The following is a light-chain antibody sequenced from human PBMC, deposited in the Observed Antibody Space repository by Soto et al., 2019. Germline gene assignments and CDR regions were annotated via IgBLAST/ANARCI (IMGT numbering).Light chain of an antibody. CDR1: QSVSSSY. CDR3: QQYGSSPGT. J-gene: IGKJ1*01. V-gene: IGKV3-20*01. CDR2: GAS. Sequence: EIVLTQSPGTLSLSPGERATLSCRASQSVSSSYLAWYQQKPGQAPRLLIYGASSRATGIPDRFSGSGSGKDFTLTISRLEPEDLAVYYCQQYGSSPGTFGQGTKVEI.